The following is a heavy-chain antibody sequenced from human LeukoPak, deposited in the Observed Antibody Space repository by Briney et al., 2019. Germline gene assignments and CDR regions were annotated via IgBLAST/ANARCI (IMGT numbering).Heavy chain of an antibody. CDR3: ARTLGSGWSVGVLFDY. Sequence: SVKVSCKASGYTFTSYGISWVRQAPGQGLEWMGGIIPIFGTANYAQKFQGRVTITADESTSTAYMELSSLRSEDTAVYYCARTLGSGWSVGVLFDYWGQGTLVTVSS. V-gene: IGHV1-69*13. D-gene: IGHD6-19*01. CDR2: IIPIFGTA. CDR1: GYTFTSYG. J-gene: IGHJ4*02.